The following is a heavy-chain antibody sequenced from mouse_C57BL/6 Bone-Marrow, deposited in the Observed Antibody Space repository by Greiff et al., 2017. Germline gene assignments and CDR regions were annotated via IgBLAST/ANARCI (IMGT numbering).Heavy chain of an antibody. V-gene: IGHV10-1*01. CDR1: GFSFNTYA. CDR2: IRSKSNNYAT. D-gene: IGHD3-2*02. CDR3: GSGRWFAY. Sequence: EVMLVESGGGLVQPKGSLKLSCAASGFSFNTYAMNWVRQAPGKGLEWVARIRSKSNNYATYYADAVKDRFTISRDDSESMRHLQMNDLKTEDTAMYYCGSGRWFAYWGQGTLVTVSA. J-gene: IGHJ3*01.